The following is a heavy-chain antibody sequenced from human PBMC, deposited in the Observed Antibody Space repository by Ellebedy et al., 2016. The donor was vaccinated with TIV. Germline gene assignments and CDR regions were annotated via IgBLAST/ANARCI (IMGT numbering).Heavy chain of an antibody. Sequence: GESLKIYCAASGFTFNTNVMTWVRQAQGQWLEWISSISASSTYYADSVQGRFTISRDNSKNTVYLQMNSLTAEDTAVYYCSKERTTGSYSTDICDIWGQGTMVSVAS. CDR1: GFTFNTNV. J-gene: IGHJ3*02. CDR2: ISASST. CDR3: SKERTTGSYSTDICDI. D-gene: IGHD1-26*01. V-gene: IGHV3-23*01.